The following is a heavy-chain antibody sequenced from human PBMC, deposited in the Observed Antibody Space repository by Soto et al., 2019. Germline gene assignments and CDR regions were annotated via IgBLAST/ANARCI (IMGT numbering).Heavy chain of an antibody. Sequence: EVQLVESGGGLVQPGGSLRLSCAASGFTFSTYSMNWVRQAPGKGLEWVSSISSSSSYIHYADSVKGRFTISRDNAKNSLYLQMNSLRAEDTAIYYCARDPQLPGRSSGWDFWGQGTLVTVSS. CDR2: ISSSSSYI. CDR3: ARDPQLPGRSSGWDF. D-gene: IGHD6-19*01. J-gene: IGHJ4*02. V-gene: IGHV3-21*01. CDR1: GFTFSTYS.